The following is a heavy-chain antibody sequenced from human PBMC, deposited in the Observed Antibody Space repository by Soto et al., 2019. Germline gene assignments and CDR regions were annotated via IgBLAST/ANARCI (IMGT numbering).Heavy chain of an antibody. CDR3: ARARTTVTTIPTWDFDL. J-gene: IGHJ2*01. CDR2: IYYSGTT. V-gene: IGHV4-31*03. Sequence: QVQLQESGPGLVKPSQTLSLTCTVSGGSISSGDYYWSWIRQHPGTRLEWIGYIYYSGTTYYNPSLKSRVTISVDTSKNQFSLKLNSVTAADTAVYYCARARTTVTTIPTWDFDLWGRGTLVTVSS. CDR1: GGSISSGDYY. D-gene: IGHD4-17*01.